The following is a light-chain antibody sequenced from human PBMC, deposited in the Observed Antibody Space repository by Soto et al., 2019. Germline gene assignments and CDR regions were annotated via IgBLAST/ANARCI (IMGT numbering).Light chain of an antibody. V-gene: IGKV3-20*01. CDR3: QQYGSSTIT. J-gene: IGKJ5*01. Sequence: NVLTQSPGTLSLSPGERATLSCRASQTVSGSYVAWYQKKPGQTPRLLIYGASSRATGIPDRFSGSGSGTDFNLTISRLETEDFAVYYCQQYGSSTITFGQGTRLEIK. CDR2: GAS. CDR1: QTVSGSY.